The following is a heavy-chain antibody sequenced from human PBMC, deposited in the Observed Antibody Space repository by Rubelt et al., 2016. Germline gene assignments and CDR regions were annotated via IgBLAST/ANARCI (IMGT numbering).Heavy chain of an antibody. Sequence: QITLKESGPTLVKPTQTLTLTCTFSGFSLSTSRVGVGWIRHPPGKALEWLALIYWDDDKRYSPSLKNRLTITKDTSKNQVVLTITNMDPVDTATDYCAHRGRYSSSYWFDPWGQGTLVTVSS. J-gene: IGHJ5*02. V-gene: IGHV2-5*02. D-gene: IGHD6-13*01. CDR1: GFSLSTSRVG. CDR2: IYWDDDK. CDR3: AHRGRYSSSYWFDP.